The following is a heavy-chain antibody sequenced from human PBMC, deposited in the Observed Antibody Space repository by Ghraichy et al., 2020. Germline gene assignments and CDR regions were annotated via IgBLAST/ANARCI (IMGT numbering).Heavy chain of an antibody. CDR1: GGSMSSTRYY. J-gene: IGHJ4*02. D-gene: IGHD1-26*01. Sequence: SETLSLTCAVSGGSMSSTRYYWGWIRQPPGQGLEWIGSSYYSGITYYNPSFNSRVTISVDTSKNLSSLKLTSVTAADTAVYYCAGSFGVLGRGCAIVHFWGQGTPVTVSS. CDR3: AGSFGVLGRGCAIVHF. V-gene: IGHV4-39*02. CDR2: SYYSGIT.